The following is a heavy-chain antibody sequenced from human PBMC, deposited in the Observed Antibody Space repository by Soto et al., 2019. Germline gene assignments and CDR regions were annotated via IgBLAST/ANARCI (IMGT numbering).Heavy chain of an antibody. V-gene: IGHV2-5*01. CDR1: GFSFGVSGVG. CDR3: ARAYTYDFDH. J-gene: IGHJ4*02. CDR2: VFWNDDK. D-gene: IGHD2-21*01. Sequence: QITLKESGPTLVKPTQTLTLTCTFSGFSFGVSGVGVGWIRQPPGRALEWLGLVFWNDDKRYSPSLESRLTLTKDTSNNLVVLTLTNLDPGDTGTYYCARAYTYDFDHWGQGTLVTVSS.